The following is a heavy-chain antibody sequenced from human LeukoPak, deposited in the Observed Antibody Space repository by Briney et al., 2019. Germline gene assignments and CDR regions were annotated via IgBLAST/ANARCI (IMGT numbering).Heavy chain of an antibody. J-gene: IGHJ4*02. V-gene: IGHV3-48*03. Sequence: GGSLRLSCAASGFTFSTHEMNWVRQAPGKGLEWGSHISSGGNVEYYLDSVRGRFTMSRDNARSLLFLQMNSLRAEDTGVYYCARDTLNGPFVISLDYWGQGALVTVSS. D-gene: IGHD3-9*01. CDR2: ISSGGNVE. CDR3: ARDTLNGPFVISLDY. CDR1: GFTFSTHE.